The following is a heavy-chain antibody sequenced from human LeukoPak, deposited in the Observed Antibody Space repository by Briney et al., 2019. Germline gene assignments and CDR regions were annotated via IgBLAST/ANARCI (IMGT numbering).Heavy chain of an antibody. CDR2: INPNSGDT. D-gene: IGHD7-27*01. Sequence: ASVTVSCTASGYTFTGYYMHWVRQAPGQGLEWMGWINPNSGDTNYAQKFQGRVTMTRDTSISTAYMELSRLRSDDTAVYYCARKTNWGSLYFDYWGQGTLVTVSS. CDR3: ARKTNWGSLYFDY. CDR1: GYTFTGYY. J-gene: IGHJ4*02. V-gene: IGHV1-2*02.